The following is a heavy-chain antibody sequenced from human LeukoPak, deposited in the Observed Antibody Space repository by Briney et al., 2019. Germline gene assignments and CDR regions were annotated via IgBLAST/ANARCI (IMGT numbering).Heavy chain of an antibody. D-gene: IGHD4-17*01. V-gene: IGHV1-8*01. J-gene: IGHJ6*02. Sequence: GSVKVSCKASGYTFTSYDINWVRQATGQGLEWMGWMNPNSGNTGYAQKFQGRVTMTRNTSISTAYMELSSLRSEDTAVYYCARFFSVTPVLSYYYSYGMDVWGQGPTVTVSS. CDR2: MNPNSGNT. CDR3: ARFFSVTPVLSYYYSYGMDV. CDR1: GYTFTSYD.